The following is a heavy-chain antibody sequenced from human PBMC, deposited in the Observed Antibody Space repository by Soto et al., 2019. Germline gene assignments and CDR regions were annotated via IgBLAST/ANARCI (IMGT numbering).Heavy chain of an antibody. D-gene: IGHD2-2*01. J-gene: IGHJ4*02. Sequence: GGSLRLSCAASGFTFGSYVMSWVRQAPGKGLEWVSAISGSADSTYYADSVKGRFTISRDNSKNTLYLQMNSLRAEDTAVYYCAKDLHLVVLPAALPNDYWGQGTLVTVSS. CDR3: AKDLHLVVLPAALPNDY. CDR2: ISGSADST. V-gene: IGHV3-23*01. CDR1: GFTFGSYV.